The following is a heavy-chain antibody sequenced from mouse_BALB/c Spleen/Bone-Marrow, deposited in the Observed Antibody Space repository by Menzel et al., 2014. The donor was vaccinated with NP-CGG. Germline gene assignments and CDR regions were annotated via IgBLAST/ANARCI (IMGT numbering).Heavy chain of an antibody. J-gene: IGHJ2*01. D-gene: IGHD1-2*01. Sequence: EVQLVESGGGLVQPGGSLILSCAASGFDFSRYWMSWARQAPGKGQEWIGEINPGSSTINYTPSLKDKFIISRDNAKKTLFLQINKVRSEDTAVYYCSTIGYYGHFAYWGQGTTLTVSS. CDR1: GFDFSRYW. V-gene: IGHV4-2*02. CDR2: INPGSSTI. CDR3: STIGYYGHFAY.